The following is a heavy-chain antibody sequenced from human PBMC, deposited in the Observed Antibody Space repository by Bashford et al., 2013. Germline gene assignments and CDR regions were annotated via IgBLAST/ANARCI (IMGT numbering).Heavy chain of an antibody. D-gene: IGHD1-26*01. CDR3: ARHTVSSPGAFDY. V-gene: IGHV1-69*10. J-gene: IGHJ4*02. CDR2: IIPMSHIT. Sequence: VASVKVSCKTSADTLTNFALSWLRQAPGQGPEWMGGIIPMSHITKSAEKFQDRVTITADSSTNTTYLELRNLRSGDTAVYYCARHTVSSPGAFDYWGQGTPVTVSS. CDR1: ADTLTNFA.